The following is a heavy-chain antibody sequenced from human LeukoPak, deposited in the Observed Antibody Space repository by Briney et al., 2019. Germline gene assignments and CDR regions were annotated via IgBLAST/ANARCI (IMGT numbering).Heavy chain of an antibody. J-gene: IGHJ5*02. D-gene: IGHD3-22*01. Sequence: ASVKVSCKASGYTFTSYDINWVRQATGQGLEWMGWMNPNSGNTGYAQKFQGRVAMTRNTSISTAYMELSSLRSEDTAVYYCARAPWIVVAKQLRVNWFDPWGQGTLVTVSS. V-gene: IGHV1-8*01. CDR2: MNPNSGNT. CDR1: GYTFTSYD. CDR3: ARAPWIVVAKQLRVNWFDP.